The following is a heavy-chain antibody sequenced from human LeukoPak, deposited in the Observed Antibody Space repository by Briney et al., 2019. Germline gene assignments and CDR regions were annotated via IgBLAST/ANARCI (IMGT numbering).Heavy chain of an antibody. CDR3: ARSGSSGWLDY. CDR2: MNPNSGNT. J-gene: IGHJ4*02. D-gene: IGHD6-19*01. CDR1: GYTFTSYD. V-gene: IGHV1-8*01. Sequence: ASVNVSCQASGYTFTSYDINWVRQATGQGLEWMGWMNPNSGNTGYAQKFQGRVTMTRGTSTSTVYMDLTSLRSEDTAVYYCARSGSSGWLDYWGQGTLVTVSS.